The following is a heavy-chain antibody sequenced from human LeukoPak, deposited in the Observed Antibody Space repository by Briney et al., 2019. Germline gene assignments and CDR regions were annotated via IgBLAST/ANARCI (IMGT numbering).Heavy chain of an antibody. CDR2: MSYVGIT. CDR3: ARNNTLMMYPRGGEDKGFDY. J-gene: IGHJ4*02. D-gene: IGHD2-8*01. V-gene: IGHV4-39*01. Sequence: PSETLSLTCTVSGDSISSTTYWWGWIRQSPGKGLEWIGSMSYVGITSYNPSLKSRVTISVDTSKNEFSLKLSSVTAADTAVYYCARNNTLMMYPRGGEDKGFDYWGQGTLVTVSS. CDR1: GDSISSTTYW.